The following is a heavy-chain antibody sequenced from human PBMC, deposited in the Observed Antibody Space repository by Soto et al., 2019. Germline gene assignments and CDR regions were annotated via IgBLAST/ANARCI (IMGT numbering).Heavy chain of an antibody. CDR3: ARVLGPLPFTIFGVVIRGWFDP. V-gene: IGHV1-18*01. Sequence: ASVTVSCKASGYTFTSYGISWVRQAPGQGLEWMGWISAYNGNTNYAQKLQGRVTMTTDTSTSTAYMELRSLRSADTAVYYCARVLGPLPFTIFGVVIRGWFDPWGQGTLVTVS. D-gene: IGHD3-3*01. J-gene: IGHJ5*02. CDR2: ISAYNGNT. CDR1: GYTFTSYG.